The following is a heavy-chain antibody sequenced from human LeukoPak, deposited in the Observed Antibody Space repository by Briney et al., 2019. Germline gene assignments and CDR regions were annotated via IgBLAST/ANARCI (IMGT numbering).Heavy chain of an antibody. Sequence: PSETLSLTCAVYGGSFSGYYWSWIRQPPGKGLEWIGEINHSGSTNYNPSLKSRVTISVDTSKNQFSLKLSSVTAADTAVYCCARTGRRYCSGGSCYWFDPWGQGTLVTVSS. J-gene: IGHJ5*02. D-gene: IGHD2-15*01. CDR2: INHSGST. CDR1: GGSFSGYY. V-gene: IGHV4-34*01. CDR3: ARTGRRYCSGGSCYWFDP.